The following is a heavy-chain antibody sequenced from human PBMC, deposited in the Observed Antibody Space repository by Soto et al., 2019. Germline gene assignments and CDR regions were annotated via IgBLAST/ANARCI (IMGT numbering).Heavy chain of an antibody. CDR1: GFTFSDYG. J-gene: IGHJ4*02. CDR2: ISAFNGET. CDR3: VRDQQWLLPVPLNFDY. D-gene: IGHD6-19*01. V-gene: IGHV1-18*01. Sequence: ASVKVSCKASGFTFSDYGFSWVRQAPGRGLEWMGWISAFNGETNYTQKSEGRVAMTTDAATTTAYMELRSLTVDDTAVYYCVRDQQWLLPVPLNFDYWGQGTVVTVSS.